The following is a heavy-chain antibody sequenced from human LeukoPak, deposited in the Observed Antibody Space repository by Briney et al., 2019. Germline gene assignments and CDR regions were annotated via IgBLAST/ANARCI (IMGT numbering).Heavy chain of an antibody. J-gene: IGHJ4*02. CDR2: IIPIFGTA. CDR3: ATTRFGQYYFDY. CDR1: GGTFSSYA. Sequence: ASVKVSCKASGGTFSSYAISWVRQAPGQGLEWMGGIIPIFGTANYAQKFQGRVTITADKSTSTAYMELSSLRSEDTAVYYCATTRFGQYYFDYWGQGTLVTVSS. D-gene: IGHD3-3*01. V-gene: IGHV1-69*06.